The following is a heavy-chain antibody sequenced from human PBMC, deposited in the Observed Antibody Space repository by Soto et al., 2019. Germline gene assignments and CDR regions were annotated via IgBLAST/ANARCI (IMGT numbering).Heavy chain of an antibody. CDR3: AYLPCSGGSCYWFSFSGMDV. D-gene: IGHD2-15*01. CDR2: IYWDDDK. Sequence: QITLKESGPTLVKPTQTLTLTCTFSGFSLSTSGVGVAWIRQPPGKALEWLALIYWDDDKRYRPSLESRLTITKDTSKTQVDLTMTNMASVDTATYFCAYLPCSGGSCYWFSFSGMDVWGQGTTVTVSS. CDR1: GFSLSTSGVG. V-gene: IGHV2-5*02. J-gene: IGHJ6*02.